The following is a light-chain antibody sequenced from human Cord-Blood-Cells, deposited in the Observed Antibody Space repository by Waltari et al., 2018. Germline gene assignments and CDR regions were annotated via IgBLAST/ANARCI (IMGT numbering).Light chain of an antibody. Sequence: SYVLTQPPSVSVAPGKTARITCGGNNIGRKSVHWYQQKPGQAPVLVIYYDSDRPSGIPERFSGSNSGNPATLTISRVEAGDEADYYCQVWDSSSDHVVFGGGTKLTVL. CDR3: QVWDSSSDHVV. J-gene: IGLJ2*01. V-gene: IGLV3-21*04. CDR1: NIGRKS. CDR2: YDS.